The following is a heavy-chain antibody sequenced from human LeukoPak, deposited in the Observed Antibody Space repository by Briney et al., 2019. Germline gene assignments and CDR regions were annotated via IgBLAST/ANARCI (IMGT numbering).Heavy chain of an antibody. V-gene: IGHV1-2*02. CDR1: GYTFTSYY. J-gene: IGHJ3*02. Sequence: ASVKVSCKASGYTFTSYYMHWVRQAPGQGLEWMGWINPNNGGPNYAQKFQGRVTMTRDTSISTAYMELRRLRSDDTAVYSCARGSTTVIDQGDAFDIWGQGTMVTVSS. D-gene: IGHD3-22*01. CDR2: INPNNGGP. CDR3: ARGSTTVIDQGDAFDI.